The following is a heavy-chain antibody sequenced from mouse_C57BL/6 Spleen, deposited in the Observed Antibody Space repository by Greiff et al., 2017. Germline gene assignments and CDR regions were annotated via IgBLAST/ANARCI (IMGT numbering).Heavy chain of an antibody. Sequence: EVQRVESGGGLVKPGGSLKLSCAASGFTFSSYAMSWVRQTPEKRLEWVATISDGGSYTYYPDNVKGRFTISRDNAKNNLYLQMSHLKSEDTAMYYCASIYDGYPDYWGQGTTLTVSS. D-gene: IGHD2-3*01. V-gene: IGHV5-4*01. CDR3: ASIYDGYPDY. CDR2: ISDGGSYT. CDR1: GFTFSSYA. J-gene: IGHJ2*01.